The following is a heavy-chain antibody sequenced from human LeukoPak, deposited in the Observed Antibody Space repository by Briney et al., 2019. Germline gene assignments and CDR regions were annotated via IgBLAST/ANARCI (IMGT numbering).Heavy chain of an antibody. J-gene: IGHJ4*02. Sequence: GGSLRLSCAASGFSLSAYWMTWVRQAPGKGLEWVAVISHDGTNKYYADSVKGRFTISRDNSKNTLYLQMSSLRAGDTAVYYCAKAGHYGSGSYYSDYWGRGTLVTVSP. V-gene: IGHV3-30*18. D-gene: IGHD3-10*01. CDR3: AKAGHYGSGSYYSDY. CDR1: GFSLSAYW. CDR2: ISHDGTNK.